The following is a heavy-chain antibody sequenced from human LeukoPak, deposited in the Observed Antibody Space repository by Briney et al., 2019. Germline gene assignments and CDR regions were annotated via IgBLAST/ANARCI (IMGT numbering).Heavy chain of an antibody. CDR1: GFTVSSNY. J-gene: IGHJ5*02. Sequence: PGGSLRLSCAASGFTVSSNYMSWVRQAPGKGLEWVSVIYSGGSTYYADSVKGRFTISRDNSKNTLYLQMNSLRAGDTAVYYCARGGSSVAFDPWGQGTLVTVSS. V-gene: IGHV3-53*01. D-gene: IGHD6-13*01. CDR3: ARGGSSVAFDP. CDR2: IYSGGST.